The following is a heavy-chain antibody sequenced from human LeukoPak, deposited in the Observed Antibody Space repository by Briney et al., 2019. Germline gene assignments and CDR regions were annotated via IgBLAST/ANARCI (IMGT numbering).Heavy chain of an antibody. CDR3: ANDRPGVGVDY. Sequence: GGSLRLSCAASGFNLNSYTMNWVRQAPGKGLVWVSRINTDGSSTSYADSVKGRFTISRDNAKNTLYLQMNSLRAEDTAVYYCANDRPGVGVDYWGQGTLVTVSS. CDR2: INTDGSST. V-gene: IGHV3-74*01. CDR1: GFNLNSYT. D-gene: IGHD3-10*01. J-gene: IGHJ4*02.